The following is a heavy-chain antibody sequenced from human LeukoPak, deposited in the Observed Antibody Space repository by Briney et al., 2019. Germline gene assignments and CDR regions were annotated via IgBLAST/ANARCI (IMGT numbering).Heavy chain of an antibody. CDR3: ARDPGYCSGGSCYSRGPFDY. Sequence: SVKVSCKASGGTFSSYAISWVRQAPGQGLEWMGGIIPIFGTANYAQKFQGRVTITTDESTSTAYMELSSLRSEDAAVYYCARDPGYCSGGSCYSRGPFDYWGQGTLVTVSS. J-gene: IGHJ4*02. D-gene: IGHD2-15*01. V-gene: IGHV1-69*05. CDR2: IIPIFGTA. CDR1: GGTFSSYA.